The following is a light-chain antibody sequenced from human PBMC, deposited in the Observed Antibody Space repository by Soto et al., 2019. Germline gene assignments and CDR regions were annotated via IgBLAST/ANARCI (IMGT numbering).Light chain of an antibody. CDR2: GAS. CDR3: QQYNNLPLT. Sequence: EIVMTQSPATLSVSPGERATLSCRASQSVSRNLAWYQQKPGQDPRLLIYGASTRATGIPARFSGSGCGTVFTGLISSLQSEDFAVYYWQQYNNLPLTFGGGTKVEIK. V-gene: IGKV3-15*01. CDR1: QSVSRN. J-gene: IGKJ4*01.